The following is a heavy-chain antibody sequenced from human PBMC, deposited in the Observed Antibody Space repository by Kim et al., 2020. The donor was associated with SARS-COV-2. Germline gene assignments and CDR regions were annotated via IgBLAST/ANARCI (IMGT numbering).Heavy chain of an antibody. D-gene: IGHD3-22*01. Sequence: SPSFQGKVTISADKSISTAYLQWSSLKASDTAMYYCARPGRDGSGYYTDYWGQGTLVTVSS. J-gene: IGHJ4*02. V-gene: IGHV5-51*01. CDR3: ARPGRDGSGYYTDY.